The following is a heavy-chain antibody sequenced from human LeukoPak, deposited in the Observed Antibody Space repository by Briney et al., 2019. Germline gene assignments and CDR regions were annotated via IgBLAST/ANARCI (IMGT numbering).Heavy chain of an antibody. D-gene: IGHD3-3*01. Sequence: GGSLRLSCAASGFTVSSNYMSWVRQAPGKGLEWVSVIYSGGSTYYADSVKGRFTISRDNSKNTLYLQMNSLRAEDTAVYYCARDASTIFGVVIPDDAFDIWGQGTMVTVSS. CDR1: GFTVSSNY. V-gene: IGHV3-53*01. CDR2: IYSGGST. CDR3: ARDASTIFGVVIPDDAFDI. J-gene: IGHJ3*02.